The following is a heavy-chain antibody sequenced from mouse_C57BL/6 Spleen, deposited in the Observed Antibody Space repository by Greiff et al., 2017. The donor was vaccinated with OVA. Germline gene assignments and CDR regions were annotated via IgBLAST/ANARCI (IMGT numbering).Heavy chain of an antibody. CDR3: ARIYYGDDEGDFDV. D-gene: IGHD2-2*01. Sequence: VKLVESGAELARPGASVKRSCKASGYTFTSYGISWVKQRTGQGLEWIGEIYPRSGNTYYNEKFKGKATLTADKSSSTAYMELRSLTSEDSAVYFWARIYYGDDEGDFDVWGTGTTVTVSS. J-gene: IGHJ1*03. CDR1: GYTFTSYG. CDR2: IYPRSGNT. V-gene: IGHV1-81*01.